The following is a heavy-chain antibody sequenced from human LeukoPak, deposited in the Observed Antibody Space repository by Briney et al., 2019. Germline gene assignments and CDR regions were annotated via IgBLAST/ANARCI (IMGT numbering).Heavy chain of an antibody. D-gene: IGHD3-10*01. CDR1: GFTFSSSW. CDR3: VRAHHPGGWFDP. Sequence: GGSLRLSCAASGFTFSSSWMTWVRQAPGKGLEWVASINQDGGEIHYVDSVKGRFTISRDNAKNSLYLQMNSLTAEDTAVHYCVRAHHPGGWFDPWGQGTLVTVSS. CDR2: INQDGGEI. J-gene: IGHJ5*02. V-gene: IGHV3-7*04.